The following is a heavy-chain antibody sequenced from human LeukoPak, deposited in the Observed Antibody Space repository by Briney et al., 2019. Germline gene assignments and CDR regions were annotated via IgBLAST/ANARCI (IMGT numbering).Heavy chain of an antibody. CDR2: IYHSGST. V-gene: IGHV4-38-2*01. CDR1: GYSISSGYY. J-gene: IGHJ6*03. Sequence: SETLSLTCAVSGYSISSGYYWGWIRQPPGKGLEWIGSIYHSGSTYYNPSLKSRITISVDTSKNQFSLKLSSVTAADTAVYYCARGVSSSSSGDYYYYYMDVWGKGTTVTVSS. D-gene: IGHD6-6*01. CDR3: ARGVSSSSSGDYYYYYMDV.